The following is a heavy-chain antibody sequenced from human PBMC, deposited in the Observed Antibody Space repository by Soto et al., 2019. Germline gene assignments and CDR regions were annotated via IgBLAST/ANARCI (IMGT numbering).Heavy chain of an antibody. V-gene: IGHV1-69*13. CDR1: GGTFSSYA. CDR2: IIPIFGTA. D-gene: IGHD2-15*01. Sequence: WASVKVSCKASGGTFSSYAISWVRQAPGQGLEWMGGIIPIFGTANYAQKFQGRVTITADESTSTAYMELSSLRSEDTAVYYCARLGRYCSGGSCYSRYDYWGQGTLVTVSS. J-gene: IGHJ4*02. CDR3: ARLGRYCSGGSCYSRYDY.